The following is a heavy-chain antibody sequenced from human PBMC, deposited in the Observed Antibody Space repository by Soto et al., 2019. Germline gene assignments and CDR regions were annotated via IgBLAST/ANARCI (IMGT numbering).Heavy chain of an antibody. CDR2: IHSTGTA. V-gene: IGHV4-4*07. Sequence: QVQLQESGPGLVKPSETLSLTCAVSGDAISSHYWTWIRQPAGKGLEWIGRIHSTGTADYNPSLKSRVTMSVDTSKRQFSLKVSSVNAADTAVYFCARRAPDGTGHHYFDYWGQGARVTVSP. CDR3: ARRAPDGTGHHYFDY. CDR1: GDAISSHY. D-gene: IGHD2-8*02. J-gene: IGHJ4*02.